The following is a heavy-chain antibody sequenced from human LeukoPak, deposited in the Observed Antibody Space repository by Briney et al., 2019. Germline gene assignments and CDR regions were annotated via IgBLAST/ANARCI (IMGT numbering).Heavy chain of an antibody. J-gene: IGHJ6*02. Sequence: GGSLRLSCAASGFTCSSYAMSWVRQAPGKGLEWVSAISGSGGSTYYADSVKGRFTISRDNSKNTLYLQMNSLRAEDTAVYYCAKAPRRDGYKRNYYYGMDVWGQGTTVTVSS. D-gene: IGHD5-24*01. CDR2: ISGSGGST. CDR3: AKAPRRDGYKRNYYYGMDV. CDR1: GFTCSSYA. V-gene: IGHV3-23*01.